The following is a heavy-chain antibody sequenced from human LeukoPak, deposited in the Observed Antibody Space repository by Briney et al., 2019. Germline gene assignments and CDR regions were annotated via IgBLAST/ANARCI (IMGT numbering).Heavy chain of an antibody. V-gene: IGHV3-21*01. J-gene: IGHJ4*02. CDR3: ARDEGVDY. CDR1: GFTFSAYW. Sequence: GGSLRLSCAASGFTFSAYWMTWVRQAPGKGLEWVSSISSSSSYIYYADSVKGRFTISRDNAKNSLYLQMNSLRAEDTAVYYCARDEGVDYWGQGTLVTVSS. CDR2: ISSSSSYI.